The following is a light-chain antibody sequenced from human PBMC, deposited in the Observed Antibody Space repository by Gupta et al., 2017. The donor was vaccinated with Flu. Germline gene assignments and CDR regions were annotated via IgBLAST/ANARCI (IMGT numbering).Light chain of an antibody. CDR1: QSVSSS. V-gene: IGKV3-15*01. CDR2: GAS. Sequence: ETVMTQSPATLSVSPGERATLSCRPSQSVSSSLAWYQHKPGQAPRLLIYGASTRATGIPDRFSGSGSGTEFTLTISSLQSEDFALYYCQQYNRWPQTFGQGTSLQIK. CDR3: QQYNRWPQT. J-gene: IGKJ2*01.